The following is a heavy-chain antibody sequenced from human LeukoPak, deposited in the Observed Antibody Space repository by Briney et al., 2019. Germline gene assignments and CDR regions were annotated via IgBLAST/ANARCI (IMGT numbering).Heavy chain of an antibody. J-gene: IGHJ4*02. CDR1: GLTFDDYA. CDR3: ARPAAAGLDY. CDR2: ISGDGGST. D-gene: IGHD6-13*01. Sequence: GGSLRLSCAASGLTFDDYAMHWVRQAPGKGLEWVSLISGDGGSTYYADSVKGRFTISRDNSKNSLYLQMNSLRTEDTALYYCARPAAAGLDYWGQGTLVTVSS. V-gene: IGHV3-43*02.